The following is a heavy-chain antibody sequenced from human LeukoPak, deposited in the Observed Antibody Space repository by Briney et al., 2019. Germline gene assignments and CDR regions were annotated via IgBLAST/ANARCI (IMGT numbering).Heavy chain of an antibody. CDR1: SGSISSYY. J-gene: IGHJ6*02. CDR2: IYYSGST. D-gene: IGHD3-16*01. CDR3: ASWGRYYGMDV. Sequence: PSETLPLTCTVSSGSISSYYWSWIRQPPGKGLEWIGYIYYSGSTNYNPSLKSRVTISVDTSKNQFSLKLSSVTAADTAVYYCASWGRYYGMDVWGQGTTVTVSS. V-gene: IGHV4-59*01.